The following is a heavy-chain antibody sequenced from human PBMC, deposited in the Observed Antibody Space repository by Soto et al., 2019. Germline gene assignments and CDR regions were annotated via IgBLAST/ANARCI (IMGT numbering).Heavy chain of an antibody. J-gene: IGHJ5*01. CDR3: VSSNWYDS. D-gene: IGHD6-13*01. V-gene: IGHV4-30-4*01. CDR2: IYYSGST. CDR1: GCSISSGDYY. Sequence: ASETLSLTCTVSGCSISSGDYYWSWIRQPPGKGRDGIGSIYYSGSTYYNPSLKSPVTISLDTTKNQFSLKLNSVTAADTAVYYCVSSNWYDSWGQGTLVTVSS.